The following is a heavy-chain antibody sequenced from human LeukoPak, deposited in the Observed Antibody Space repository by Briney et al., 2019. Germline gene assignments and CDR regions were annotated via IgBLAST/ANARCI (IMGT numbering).Heavy chain of an antibody. J-gene: IGHJ4*02. CDR3: ARRGIAAAGVDYYFDY. V-gene: IGHV3-30*04. CDR2: ISYDGSNR. CDR1: GFTFNSYA. D-gene: IGHD6-13*01. Sequence: GRSLRLSCAASGFTFNSYAMHWVRQAPGKGLAWVAVISYDGSNRYYADSVKGRFTISRDNSKNEMSVQMNSLRAEDTAVYCCARRGIAAAGVDYYFDYWGQGTLVTVSS.